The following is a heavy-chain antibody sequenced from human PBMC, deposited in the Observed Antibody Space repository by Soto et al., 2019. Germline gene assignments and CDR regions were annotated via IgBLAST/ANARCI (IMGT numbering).Heavy chain of an antibody. D-gene: IGHD4-17*01. V-gene: IGHV4-61*08. CDR1: GGSVSSGGYY. Sequence: SETLSLTGTVSGGSVSSGGYYWSWIRQPPGKGLAWIGYLYYSGSTTYTPSLQSRVTISVDTSTNQFSLTLSSVTAADTAVYYCARDTPGDGDYANVFDISGQGTMLT. CDR2: LYYSGST. CDR3: ARDTPGDGDYANVFDI. J-gene: IGHJ3*02.